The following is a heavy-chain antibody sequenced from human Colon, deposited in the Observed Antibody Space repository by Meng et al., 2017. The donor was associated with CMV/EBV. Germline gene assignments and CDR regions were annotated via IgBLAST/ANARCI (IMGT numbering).Heavy chain of an antibody. CDR2: IQFDGSQQ. D-gene: IGHD3-3*02. CDR3: ATDHLWGMPN. Sequence: QWQLGESGGGVVQPGGSLRLSCVTSGFIFSHYSMQWVRQSPGKGLEWVAHIQFDGSQQFYVQSVKGRFTVSRHDPKNTLYLQMNDLRPEDTGVYYCATDHLWGMPNWGRGTLVTVSS. V-gene: IGHV3-30*02. CDR1: GFIFSHYS. J-gene: IGHJ4*02.